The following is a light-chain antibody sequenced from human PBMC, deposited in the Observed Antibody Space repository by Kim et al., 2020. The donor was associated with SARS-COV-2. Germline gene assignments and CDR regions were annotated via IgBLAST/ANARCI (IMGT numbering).Light chain of an antibody. CDR3: QQRNSWPLT. Sequence: LSPGERAPLSCRASQSISNHLGWYQQKPGQAPRLLISDASIRATDIAARFSGSGSGTDFTLTISSLEPEDSAVYYCQQRNSWPLTFGGGTKVDIK. CDR2: DAS. CDR1: QSISNH. J-gene: IGKJ4*01. V-gene: IGKV3-11*01.